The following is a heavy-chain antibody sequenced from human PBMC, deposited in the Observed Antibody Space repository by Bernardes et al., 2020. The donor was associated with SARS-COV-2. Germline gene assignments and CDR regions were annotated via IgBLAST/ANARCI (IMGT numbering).Heavy chain of an antibody. Sequence: SGPTLVKPTQTLTLTCTFSGFSLSTSGVGVGWIRQPPGKALEWLALIYWNDDKRYSPSLKSRVTITKDTSKNQVVLTMTNMDPVDTATYYCAHPSRYYYDTAVYYCAKIKNTVGGNPYLSYSYAMDVWGHGTTVTVSS. V-gene: IGHV2-5*01. J-gene: IGHJ6*02. CDR3: AHPSRYYYDTAVYYCAKIKNTVGGNPYLSYSYAMDV. D-gene: IGHD6-19*01. CDR1: GFSLSTSGVG. CDR2: IYWNDDK.